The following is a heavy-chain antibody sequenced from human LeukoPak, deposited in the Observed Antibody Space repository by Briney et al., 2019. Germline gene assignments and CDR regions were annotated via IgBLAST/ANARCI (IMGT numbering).Heavy chain of an antibody. J-gene: IGHJ6*03. CDR3: AREGQGYYYYNMDV. CDR1: GFTFSSYG. V-gene: IGHV3-30*03. CDR2: ISYDGSNK. Sequence: GGSLRLSCAASGFTFSSYGMHWVRQAPGKGLEWVAVISYDGSNKYYADSVKGRFTISRDNSKNTLYLQMNSLRAEDTAVFYCAREGQGYYYYNMDVWGKGTMVIVSS.